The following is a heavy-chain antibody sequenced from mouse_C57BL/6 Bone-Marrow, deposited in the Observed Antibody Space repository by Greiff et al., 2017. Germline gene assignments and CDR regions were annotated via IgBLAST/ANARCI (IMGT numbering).Heavy chain of an antibody. Sequence: VQLQQSGPELVKPGASLKISCKASGYAFSSSWMNWVKQRPGKGLEWIGRIYPGDGDTNYNGKFKGKATLTADKSSSTAYMQLSSLTSEDSAVYFCARSGDYGNYAFAYWGQGTLVTVSA. D-gene: IGHD2-1*01. CDR2: IYPGDGDT. CDR3: ARSGDYGNYAFAY. V-gene: IGHV1-82*01. CDR1: GYAFSSSW. J-gene: IGHJ3*01.